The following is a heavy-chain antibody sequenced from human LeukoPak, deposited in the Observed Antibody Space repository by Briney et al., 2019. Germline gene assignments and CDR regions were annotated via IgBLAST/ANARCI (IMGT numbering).Heavy chain of an antibody. J-gene: IGHJ4*02. D-gene: IGHD1-14*01. CDR2: IYYSGSI. CDR1: GGSIRSYY. CDR3: ARSLGITPLDY. V-gene: IGHV4-59*01. Sequence: SETLSLTCSVSGGSIRSYYWNWIRQSPGKGLEWIGYIYYSGSINYNPSFKSRVTMSVDTSKNQFSLKLHSVTAADTAMYYCARSLGITPLDYWGQGMLVTVSS.